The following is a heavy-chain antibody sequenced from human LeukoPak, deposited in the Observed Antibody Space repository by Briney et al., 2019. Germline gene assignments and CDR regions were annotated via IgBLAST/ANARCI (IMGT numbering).Heavy chain of an antibody. Sequence: ASVKVSCKASGYSFTRYYIHWVRQAPGQELEWMGIINPSGGSTTYTQKFQGRVTVTGDTSTSTVYMELSSLRSEDTAVYYCARGPYRYFDYWGQGTLVTVSS. J-gene: IGHJ4*02. CDR3: ARGPYRYFDY. CDR1: GYSFTRYY. CDR2: INPSGGST. V-gene: IGHV1-46*01. D-gene: IGHD5-18*01.